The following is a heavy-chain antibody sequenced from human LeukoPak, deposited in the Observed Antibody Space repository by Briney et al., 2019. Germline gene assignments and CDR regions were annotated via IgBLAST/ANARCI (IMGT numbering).Heavy chain of an antibody. J-gene: IGHJ6*03. V-gene: IGHV4-61*02. CDR3: ARDPQGYWSSTSCYKYYYYYMDV. CDR2: IYTSGST. CDR1: GGSISSGSYY. D-gene: IGHD2-2*02. Sequence: SQTLSLTCTVSGGSISSGSYYWSWIRQPAGRGLEWIGRIYTSGSTNYNPSLKSRVTISVDTSKNQFSLKLSSVTAADTAVYYCARDPQGYWSSTSCYKYYYYYMDVWGKGTTVTVSS.